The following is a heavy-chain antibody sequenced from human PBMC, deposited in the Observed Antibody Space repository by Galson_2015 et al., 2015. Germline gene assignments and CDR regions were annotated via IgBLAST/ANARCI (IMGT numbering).Heavy chain of an antibody. CDR3: ARLFTELVTMFTDYYYGLDV. CDR2: MNPNTGNT. D-gene: IGHD6-13*01. J-gene: IGHJ6*02. Sequence: SCKASGYTFTSYDLNWVRQVPGQGPEWMGWMNPNTGNTGYAQSFQGRVTLTRDTSINTAYMELSSLTPEDTAVYYCARLFTELVTMFTDYYYGLDVWGQGTTVTVS. CDR1: GYTFTSYD. V-gene: IGHV1-8*01.